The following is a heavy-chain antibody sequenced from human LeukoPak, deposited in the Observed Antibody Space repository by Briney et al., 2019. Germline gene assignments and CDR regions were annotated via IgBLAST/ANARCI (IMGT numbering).Heavy chain of an antibody. J-gene: IGHJ6*02. CDR1: GFTFSSYA. CDR3: ARDQSQTNYYYGMDV. Sequence: GGSLRLSCAASGFTFSSYAMSWVRQAPGKGLEWVSAISGSGGSTYYADSVKGRFTISRDNSKNTLYLQMNSLRAEDTAVYYCARDQSQTNYYYGMDVWGQGTTVTVSS. CDR2: ISGSGGST. V-gene: IGHV3-23*01.